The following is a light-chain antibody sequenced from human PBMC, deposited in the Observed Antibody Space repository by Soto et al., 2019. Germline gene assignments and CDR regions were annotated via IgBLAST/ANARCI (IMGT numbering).Light chain of an antibody. J-gene: IGKJ1*01. Sequence: EIVLTQSPGTLSLSPGEGATLSCRASQTVNSRYLAWYQQKPGQAPRLLIYGASSRATGIADRFSGSGSGTDFTLSIRRREPEDFAMYYCQQYGNSLWTFGQGTKVEI. CDR2: GAS. CDR3: QQYGNSLWT. CDR1: QTVNSRY. V-gene: IGKV3-20*01.